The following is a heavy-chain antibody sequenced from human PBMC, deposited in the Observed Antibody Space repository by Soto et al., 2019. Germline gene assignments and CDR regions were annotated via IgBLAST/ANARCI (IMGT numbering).Heavy chain of an antibody. V-gene: IGHV3-33*01. J-gene: IGHJ6*02. CDR1: GFTFSSYG. CDR2: IWYDGSNK. CDR3: ARRFGREIGVVIRDMYV. Sequence: GGSLRLSCAASGFTFSSYGMHWVRQAPGKGLEWVAVIWYDGSNKYYADSVKGRFTISRDNSKNTLYLQMNSLRAEDTAVYYCARRFGREIGVVIRDMYVWGQGSTVTVSS. D-gene: IGHD3-3*01.